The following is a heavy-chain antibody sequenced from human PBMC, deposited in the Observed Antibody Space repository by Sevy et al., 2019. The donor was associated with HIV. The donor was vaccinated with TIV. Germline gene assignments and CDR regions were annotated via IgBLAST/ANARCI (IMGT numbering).Heavy chain of an antibody. CDR3: XLVXRXTVADGFDI. Sequence: ASVKVSCKASGYTFKGYYIHWVRQAPGQGLEWMGWINPNTGGTNSAQKFQDRVTMTRDASISTAYMELRGLRSDDTSVYXXXLVXRXTVADGFDIWGQGTMVTVSS. CDR2: INPNTGGT. V-gene: IGHV1-2*02. CDR1: GYTFKGYY. J-gene: IGHJ3*02. D-gene: IGHD6-19*01.